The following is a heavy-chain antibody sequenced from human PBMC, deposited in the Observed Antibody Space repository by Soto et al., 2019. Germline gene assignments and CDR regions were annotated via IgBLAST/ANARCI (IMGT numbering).Heavy chain of an antibody. D-gene: IGHD1-7*01. CDR3: AKGEGQWELPL. Sequence: QLQLVQSGAEVKKPGSSVKVSCKASGGFVRSDPISWVRQAPGQGPEWIGGIIPVFGSPTYAEKFQGRVTITADESLRTAYLELTSLKSEDTAVYFCAKGEGQWELPLWGQGTQVTVSS. CDR2: IIPVFGSP. J-gene: IGHJ4*02. CDR1: GGFVRSDP. V-gene: IGHV1-69*01.